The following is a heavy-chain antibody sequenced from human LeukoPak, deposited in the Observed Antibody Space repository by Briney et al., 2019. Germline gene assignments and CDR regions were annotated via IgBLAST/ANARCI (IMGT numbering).Heavy chain of an antibody. Sequence: PGGSLRLSCAASGFTFSDYYMSWIRQTPGKGLEWVSYISSSGSTIYYAGSVKGRFTISRDNAKNSLYLQMNSLRAEDTAVYYCARDDDKYYMDVWGKGTTVTVSS. CDR3: ARDDDKYYMDV. CDR2: ISSSGSTI. V-gene: IGHV3-11*04. J-gene: IGHJ6*03. CDR1: GFTFSDYY.